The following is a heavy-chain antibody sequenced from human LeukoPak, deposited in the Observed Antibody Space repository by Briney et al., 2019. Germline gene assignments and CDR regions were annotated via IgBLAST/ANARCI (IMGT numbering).Heavy chain of an antibody. Sequence: PSETLSLTCTVSGGSISSGGYYWSWIRQPPGKGLEWIGSTYYSGSTYYNPSLKSRVTISVDTSKNQFSLKLSSVTAADTAVYCCARHIGLPDAFDIWGQGTMVTVSS. CDR2: TYYSGST. CDR3: ARHIGLPDAFDI. V-gene: IGHV4-39*01. CDR1: GGSISSGGYY. J-gene: IGHJ3*02. D-gene: IGHD2-15*01.